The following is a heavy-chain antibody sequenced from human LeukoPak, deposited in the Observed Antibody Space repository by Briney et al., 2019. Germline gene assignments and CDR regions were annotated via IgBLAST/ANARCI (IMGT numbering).Heavy chain of an antibody. V-gene: IGHV4-38-2*02. Sequence: PSETLSLTCTVSGYSISSGYYWGWIRQPPGKGLEWIGSIYYSGSTYYNLSLKSRVTISVDTSKNQFSLKLSSVTAADTAVYYCARYLTGDYYFDYWGQGTLVTVSS. J-gene: IGHJ4*02. CDR2: IYYSGST. CDR1: GYSISSGYY. D-gene: IGHD7-27*01. CDR3: ARYLTGDYYFDY.